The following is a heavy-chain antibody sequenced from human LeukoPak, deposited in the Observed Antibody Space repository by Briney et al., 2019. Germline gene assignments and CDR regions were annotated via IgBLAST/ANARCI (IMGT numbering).Heavy chain of an antibody. Sequence: SETLSLTCTVSGGSISSGSYYWSWIRQPAGKGLEWIGRIYTSGSTNYNPSPKSRVTISVDTSKNQFSLKLSSVTAADTAVYYCARGESYRGYYFDYWGQGTLVTVSS. D-gene: IGHD2-21*01. CDR1: GGSISSGSYY. V-gene: IGHV4-61*02. CDR2: IYTSGST. J-gene: IGHJ4*02. CDR3: ARGESYRGYYFDY.